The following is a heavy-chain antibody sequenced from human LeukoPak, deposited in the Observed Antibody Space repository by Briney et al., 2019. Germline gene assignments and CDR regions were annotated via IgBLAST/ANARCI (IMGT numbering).Heavy chain of an antibody. Sequence: GESLKISCKGSGYSFTSYWIGWVRQMPGKGLEWMGIIYPGDSDTRYSPSFQGQVTISADKSISTAYLQWSSLKASDTAMYYCAGQGCSSTSCYSQLFMDVWGKGTTVTVSS. D-gene: IGHD2-2*01. J-gene: IGHJ6*03. CDR3: AGQGCSSTSCYSQLFMDV. V-gene: IGHV5-51*01. CDR2: IYPGDSDT. CDR1: GYSFTSYW.